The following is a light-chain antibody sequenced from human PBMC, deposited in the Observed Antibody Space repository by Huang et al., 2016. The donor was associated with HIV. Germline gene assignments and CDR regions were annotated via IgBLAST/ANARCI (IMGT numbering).Light chain of an antibody. Sequence: EIVLTQSPGSLSLSPGERATLSCRASEPVSSVSHNWYQQKPGQSPRLLLYGVSNSATGSPDSFRGSWSASDVTLTISRLEPEDFALYYYQQYSSLPPITFGQGTRLAIK. CDR3: QQYSSLPPIT. CDR2: GVS. J-gene: IGKJ5*01. V-gene: IGKV3-20*01. CDR1: EPVSSVS.